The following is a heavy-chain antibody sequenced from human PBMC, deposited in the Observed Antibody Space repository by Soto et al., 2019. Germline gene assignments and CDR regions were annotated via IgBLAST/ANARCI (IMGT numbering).Heavy chain of an antibody. V-gene: IGHV1-18*01. CDR1: GYTFTSYG. Sequence: QVQLVQSGGEVKKPGASVKVSCKASGYTFTSYGISWVRQAPGQGLEWMGRISAYNGNTNYAQKPQGRATMTTDTSTSTAYMELRSLRPDGTAVYYRARVVGALGHWFDPWGQGNLLTVSS. CDR2: ISAYNGNT. D-gene: IGHD1-26*01. J-gene: IGHJ5*02. CDR3: ARVVGALGHWFDP.